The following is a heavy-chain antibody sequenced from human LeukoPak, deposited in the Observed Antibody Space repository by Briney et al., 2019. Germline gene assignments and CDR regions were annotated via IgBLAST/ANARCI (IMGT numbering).Heavy chain of an antibody. CDR3: ARGYGSYYGSGSYSNYYMDV. V-gene: IGHV4-4*07. CDR1: GGSISRYY. J-gene: IGHJ6*03. CDR2: IYTSGST. D-gene: IGHD3-10*01. Sequence: SETLSLICTVSGGSISRYYWSWIRQPAGKGLEWIGRIYTSGSTNYNPSLKSRVTMSVDTSKNQFSLKLSSVTAADTAVYYCARGYGSYYGSGSYSNYYMDVWGKGTTVTISS.